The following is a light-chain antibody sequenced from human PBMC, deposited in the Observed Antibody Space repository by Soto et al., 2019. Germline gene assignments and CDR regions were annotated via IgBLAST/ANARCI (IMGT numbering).Light chain of an antibody. CDR3: GSYASATLI. J-gene: IGLJ2*01. Sequence: QSALTQPASVSGSPGQSITISCTGSNSDIGAYDYVSWYQQHPDKPPTLLIYEVTFRPSGVPNRFSGSKSGNTATLTISGLLTEDEADYYCGSYASATLIFGGGTKLTVL. CDR2: EVT. V-gene: IGLV2-14*01. CDR1: NSDIGAYDY.